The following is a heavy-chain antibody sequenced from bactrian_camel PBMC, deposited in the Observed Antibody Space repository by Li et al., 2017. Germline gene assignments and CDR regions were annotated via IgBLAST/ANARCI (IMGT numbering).Heavy chain of an antibody. CDR2: IDSDGST. Sequence: DVQLVESGGGSVQPGGSLRLSCAYSGSSYRAYCWGWFRQAPGKGREGVAAIDSDGSTTYAESVKGRFTISRDNAENTVYLQMNSLKPEDTGVYWCVRNRGGGMEYWGQGTQVTVS. D-gene: IGHD2*01. CDR1: GSSYRAYC. V-gene: IGHV3S42*01. CDR3: VRNRGGGMEY. J-gene: IGHJ4*01.